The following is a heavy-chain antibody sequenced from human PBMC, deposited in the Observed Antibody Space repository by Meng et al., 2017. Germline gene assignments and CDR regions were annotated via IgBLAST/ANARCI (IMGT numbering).Heavy chain of an antibody. CDR1: GYTFTSYV. CDR2: MNPNSGNT. D-gene: IGHD6-19*01. V-gene: IGHV1-8*01. CDR3: ARYVAVAGVDY. J-gene: IGHJ4*02. Sequence: VHLVQSGAEVKQPGASVQVSCKASGYTFTSYVINWVRQATGQGLEWMGWMNPNSGNTGYAQKFQGRVTMTRNTSISTAYMELSSLRSEDTAVYYCARYVAVAGVDYWGQGTLVTVSS.